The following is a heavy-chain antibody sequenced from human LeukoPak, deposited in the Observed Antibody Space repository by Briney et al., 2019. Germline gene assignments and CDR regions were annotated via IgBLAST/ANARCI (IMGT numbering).Heavy chain of an antibody. Sequence: PGGSLRLSCAASRLTFTYWMSWVRQAPGKGLEWVANIKQDGGEKYYVDSVKGRFTIFRDNAKKSLYLQMNSLRAGDTAVYYCASSFSDDFWSGHFWGQGTLVTVSS. CDR2: IKQDGGEK. CDR1: RLTFTYW. CDR3: ASSFSDDFWSGHF. D-gene: IGHD3-3*01. V-gene: IGHV3-7*01. J-gene: IGHJ4*02.